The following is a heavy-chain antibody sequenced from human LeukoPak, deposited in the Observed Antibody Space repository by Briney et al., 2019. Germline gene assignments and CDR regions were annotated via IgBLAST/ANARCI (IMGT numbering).Heavy chain of an antibody. J-gene: IGHJ4*02. CDR1: GGTFSSYA. V-gene: IGHV1-69*01. CDR3: ARGRPRSPGSGGAADY. D-gene: IGHD2-15*01. Sequence: SVKVSCKASGGTFSSYAISWVRQAPGQGLEWMGGIIPIFGTANYAQKFQGRVTITADESTSTAYMELSSLRSEDTAVYYCARGRPRSPGSGGAADYWGQGTRVTVSS. CDR2: IIPIFGTA.